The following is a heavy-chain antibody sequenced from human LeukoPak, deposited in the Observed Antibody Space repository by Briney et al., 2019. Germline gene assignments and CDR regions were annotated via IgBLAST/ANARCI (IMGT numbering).Heavy chain of an antibody. CDR2: INWNGGST. CDR3: ASDSYGGVSSY. J-gene: IGHJ4*02. D-gene: IGHD2-8*02. Sequence: GGSLRLSCAASGFTFSSYGMHWVRQVPGKGLEWVSGINWNGGSTGYADSVKGRFTISRDNAKNSLYLQMNSLRAEDTALYYCASDSYGGVSSYWGQGTLVTVSS. CDR1: GFTFSSYG. V-gene: IGHV3-20*04.